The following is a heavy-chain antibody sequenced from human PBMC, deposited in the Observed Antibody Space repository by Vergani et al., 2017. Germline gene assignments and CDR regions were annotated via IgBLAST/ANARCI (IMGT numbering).Heavy chain of an antibody. D-gene: IGHD3-16*02. V-gene: IGHV3-11*04. CDR2: ISSSGSTI. CDR3: ARLTAYYDYVWWSYRPQGPIDY. J-gene: IGHJ4*02. Sequence: QVQLVESGGGLVKPGGSLRLSCAASGFTFSDYYMSWIRQAPGKGLEWVSYISSSGSTIYYADSVKGRFTISRDNAKNSLYLQMNSLRAEDTAVYYCARLTAYYDYVWWSYRPQGPIDYWGQGTLVTVSS. CDR1: GFTFSDYY.